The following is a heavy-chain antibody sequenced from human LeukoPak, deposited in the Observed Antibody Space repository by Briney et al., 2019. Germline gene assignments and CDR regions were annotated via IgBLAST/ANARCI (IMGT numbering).Heavy chain of an antibody. Sequence: GGSLRLSCAASGFTFSSYGMSWVRQAPGKGLEWVSAISGSGGSTYYADSVKGRFTISRDNSKNTLYLQMNSLRAEDTAVYYCAKVGFQWLVYYYYYMDVWGKGTTVTVSS. V-gene: IGHV3-23*01. J-gene: IGHJ6*03. CDR2: ISGSGGST. CDR3: AKVGFQWLVYYYYYMDV. CDR1: GFTFSSYG. D-gene: IGHD6-19*01.